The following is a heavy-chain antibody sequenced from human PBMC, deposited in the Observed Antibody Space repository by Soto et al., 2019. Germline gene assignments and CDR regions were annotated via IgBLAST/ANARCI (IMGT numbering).Heavy chain of an antibody. D-gene: IGHD3-10*01. V-gene: IGHV4-59*01. CDR1: GDSMNPYS. CDR2: VYNSGST. J-gene: IGHJ4*02. Sequence: SETLSLTCTVSGDSMNPYSWSWIRQPPGKGLEWIGYVYNSGSTTYNYSFKNRVTMSIDTSENQFSLKVSSVTAADTAVYYCAGDFGSGSYRFDYWGQGALVTVSS. CDR3: AGDFGSGSYRFDY.